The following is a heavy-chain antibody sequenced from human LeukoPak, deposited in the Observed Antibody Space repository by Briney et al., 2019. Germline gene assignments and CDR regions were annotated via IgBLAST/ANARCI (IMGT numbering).Heavy chain of an antibody. CDR3: ARMGQWLTPRNGMDV. J-gene: IGHJ6*02. CDR2: IKQDGSDT. CDR1: GFSFSDYW. D-gene: IGHD6-19*01. Sequence: PGGSLRLSCVASGFSFSDYWMTWVRQAPGKGLEWVANIKQDGSDTYYVGSVKGRFTISRDNADNSLYLQMNSLPAEDSGLYFCARMGQWLTPRNGMDVWGRGTTVTVSS. V-gene: IGHV3-7*01.